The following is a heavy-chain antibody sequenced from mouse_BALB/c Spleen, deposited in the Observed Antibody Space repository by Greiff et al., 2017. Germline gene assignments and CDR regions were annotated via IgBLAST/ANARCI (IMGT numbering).Heavy chain of an antibody. J-gene: IGHJ2*01. V-gene: IGHV14-1*02. Sequence: EVQLVESGAELVRPGALVKLSCKASGFNIKDYYMHWVKQRPEQGLEWIGWIDPENGNTIYDPKFQGKASITADTSSNTAYLQLSSLTSEDTAVYYCASLDYWGQGTTLTVSS. CDR2: IDPENGNT. CDR3: ASLDY. CDR1: GFNIKDYY.